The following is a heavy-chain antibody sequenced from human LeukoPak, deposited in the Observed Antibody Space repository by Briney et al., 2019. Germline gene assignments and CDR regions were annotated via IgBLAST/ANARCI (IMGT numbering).Heavy chain of an antibody. CDR3: ARSLYCFNDRCYKPSWFDL. CDR1: GFTVSSNY. CDR2: IYSGGST. D-gene: IGHD2-15*01. Sequence: TGGSLRLSCAASGFTVSSNYMSWVRQAPGKGREWVSVIYSGGSTYYADSVKGRSTISRDNSKNTVYLQMNSLRAEDTAVYYCARSLYCFNDRCYKPSWFDLWGQGTLVTVSS. V-gene: IGHV3-53*01. J-gene: IGHJ5*02.